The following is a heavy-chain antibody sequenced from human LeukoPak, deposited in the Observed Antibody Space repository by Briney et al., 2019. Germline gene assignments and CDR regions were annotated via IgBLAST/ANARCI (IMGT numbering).Heavy chain of an antibody. V-gene: IGHV4-59*08. Sequence: PSETLSLTCTVSGGSISSYYWSWIRQPPGKGLEWIGYIYYSGSTNYNPSLKSRVTISVDTSKNQFSLKLSSVTAADTAVYYCARQSGLLWFGESYFDYWGQGTLVTVSS. CDR3: ARQSGLLWFGESYFDY. CDR1: GGSISSYY. J-gene: IGHJ4*02. D-gene: IGHD3-10*01. CDR2: IYYSGST.